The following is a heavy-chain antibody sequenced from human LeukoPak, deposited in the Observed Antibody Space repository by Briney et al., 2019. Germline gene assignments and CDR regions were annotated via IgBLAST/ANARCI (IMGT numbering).Heavy chain of an antibody. Sequence: PGGSLRLSCAASGFTFRNYGMSWVRQAPGKGLEWVSAISGDAADIFYADSAKGRFTISRDNSKNTLYLQLNSLRAEDTAIYYCANNLYYDIVDYWGQGILVTVSS. CDR1: GFTFRNYG. CDR2: ISGDAADI. D-gene: IGHD3-9*01. CDR3: ANNLYYDIVDY. V-gene: IGHV3-23*01. J-gene: IGHJ4*02.